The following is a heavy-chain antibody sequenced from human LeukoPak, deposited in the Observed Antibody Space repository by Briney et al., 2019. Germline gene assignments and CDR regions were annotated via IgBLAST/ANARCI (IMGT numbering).Heavy chain of an antibody. CDR3: ARAGRIYEFDY. V-gene: IGHV4-34*01. CDR2: INHSGST. D-gene: IGHD2-15*01. J-gene: IGHJ4*02. Sequence: SETLSLTCAVYGASFSGYYWSWIRQPPGKGLEWLGEINHSGSTNYNPSLKSRVTISVDTSKNQFSLKLSSVTAADTAVYYWARAGRIYEFDYWGQGTLVTVSS. CDR1: GASFSGYY.